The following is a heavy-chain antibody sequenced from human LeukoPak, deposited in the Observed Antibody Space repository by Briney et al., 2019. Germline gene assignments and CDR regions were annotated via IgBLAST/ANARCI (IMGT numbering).Heavy chain of an antibody. CDR2: IYHSGST. D-gene: IGHD3-10*01. CDR1: GYSISSGYY. Sequence: SETLSLTCAVSGYSISSGYYWGWMRQPPGKGLEWIGSIYHSGSTYYNPSLKSRVTIAVDTYKNQFSLKLSSVTAADTAVYYCARGSGSYPFDYWGQGTLVTVSS. J-gene: IGHJ4*01. CDR3: ARGSGSYPFDY. V-gene: IGHV4-38-2*01.